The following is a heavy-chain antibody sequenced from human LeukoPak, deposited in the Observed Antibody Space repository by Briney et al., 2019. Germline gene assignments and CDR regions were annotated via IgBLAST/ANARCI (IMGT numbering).Heavy chain of an antibody. V-gene: IGHV1-2*02. Sequence: ASVKVSCKASGYTFTAYAMHWVRQAPGQGLEWMGWITPSDGANYAQKVQVRVTMTRDTSMSTAYMDLNRLTSDDTAVYFCARDRYGDGFAHFDYWGQGTLVTVSS. CDR2: ITPSDGA. J-gene: IGHJ4*02. D-gene: IGHD5-24*01. CDR1: GYTFTAYA. CDR3: ARDRYGDGFAHFDY.